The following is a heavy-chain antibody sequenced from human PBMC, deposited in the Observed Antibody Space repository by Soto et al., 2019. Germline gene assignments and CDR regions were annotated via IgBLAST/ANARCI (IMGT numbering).Heavy chain of an antibody. CDR3: ARAAYYYDSSGYYVPNYFDY. CDR2: IYFIGSI. V-gene: IGHV4-30-4*01. J-gene: IGHJ4*02. Sequence: PSETLSLTCTVSGGSISSGDYYWSWIRQPPGKSLERIGYIYFIGSIYFYPSLKSRVTISVDTSKNLFSLKLSSVTAADTAVYYCARAAYYYDSSGYYVPNYFDYWGQGTLVTVSS. D-gene: IGHD3-22*01. CDR1: GGSISSGDYY.